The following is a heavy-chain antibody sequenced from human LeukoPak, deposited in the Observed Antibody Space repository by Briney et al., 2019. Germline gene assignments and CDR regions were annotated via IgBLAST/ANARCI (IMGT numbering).Heavy chain of an antibody. Sequence: PSETLSLTCTVSGGSISSGGYYWSWIRQHPGKGLEWIGYIYYSGSTYYNPSLKSRVTISVDTSKNQFSLKLSSVTAADTAVYYCAREVQQQRYNLLDPWGQGTLVIVSS. CDR1: GGSISSGGYY. CDR3: AREVQQQRYNLLDP. D-gene: IGHD1-1*01. V-gene: IGHV4-31*03. CDR2: IYYSGST. J-gene: IGHJ5*02.